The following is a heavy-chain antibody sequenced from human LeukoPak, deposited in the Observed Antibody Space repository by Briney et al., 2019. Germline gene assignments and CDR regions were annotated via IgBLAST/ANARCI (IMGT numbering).Heavy chain of an antibody. CDR3: VMWGVEAGMDY. V-gene: IGHV3-7*01. Sequence: PGGSLRLACAASGFPFSSYAMTWVRQAPGEGLEWVANIHPDGSETSYVDSVKGRFTISRDNVKKSMFLQMNSLRGDETAVYICVMWGVEAGMDYWGQGTLVTVSS. J-gene: IGHJ4*02. D-gene: IGHD6-19*01. CDR1: GFPFSSYA. CDR2: IHPDGSET.